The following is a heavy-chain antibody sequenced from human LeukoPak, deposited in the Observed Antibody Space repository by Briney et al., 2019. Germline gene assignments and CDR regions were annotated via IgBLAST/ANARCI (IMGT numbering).Heavy chain of an antibody. V-gene: IGHV3-23*01. Sequence: PGGSLRLSCAASGFTFSSYAMSWVRQAPGKGLEWVSAISGSGGSTYYADSVKGRFTISRDNSKNTLYLQMNSLRAEDTAVYYCAKSRQYCSSTSCYYFDYWGQGTLVTVSS. CDR3: AKSRQYCSSTSCYYFDY. CDR2: ISGSGGST. J-gene: IGHJ4*02. D-gene: IGHD2-2*01. CDR1: GFTFSSYA.